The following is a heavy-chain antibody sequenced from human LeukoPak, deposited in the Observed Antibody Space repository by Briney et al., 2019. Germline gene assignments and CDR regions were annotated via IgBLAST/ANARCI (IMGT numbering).Heavy chain of an antibody. CDR1: GFTFSTSG. CDR3: AKDRGSYYDSSGFRTLLYYFDY. D-gene: IGHD3-22*01. V-gene: IGHV3-30*18. J-gene: IGHJ4*02. CDR2: IAYDGSLK. Sequence: PGGSLRLSCAASGFTFSTSGMHWVRQAPGQGLEWVAVIAYDGSLKFYADSVKGRFTISRDNSKSTLYLQMNSLRAEDTAVYYCAKDRGSYYDSSGFRTLLYYFDYRGQGTLVTVSS.